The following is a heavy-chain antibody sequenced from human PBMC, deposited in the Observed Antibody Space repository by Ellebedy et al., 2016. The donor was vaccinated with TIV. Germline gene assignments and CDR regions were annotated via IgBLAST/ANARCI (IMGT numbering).Heavy chain of an antibody. J-gene: IGHJ4*02. Sequence: PGGSLRLSCAASGFAFSSSAMSLVRQATGKGLEWVSTIDKSGRITYYADSVKGRFTSSRDNSKNTLYLQVNSLTAEDTDVYYCAKLEGVHVWYFDYWGQGTLVTVSS. CDR2: IDKSGRIT. CDR1: GFAFSSSA. V-gene: IGHV3-23*05. CDR3: AKLEGVHVWYFDY. D-gene: IGHD5/OR15-5a*01.